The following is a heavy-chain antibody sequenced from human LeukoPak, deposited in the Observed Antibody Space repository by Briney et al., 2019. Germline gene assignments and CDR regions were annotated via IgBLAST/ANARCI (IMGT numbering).Heavy chain of an antibody. CDR1: GGSISSHY. CDR2: IYYSGST. CDR3: ASDGYSYGYYYYYYYMDV. D-gene: IGHD5-18*01. V-gene: IGHV4-59*11. J-gene: IGHJ6*03. Sequence: SETLSLTCSVPGGSISSHYWSWIRKPPGKGLEWIGYIYYSGSTNYNPSLKSRVTLSVDTSKNQFSLKLSSVTAADTAVYYCASDGYSYGYYYYYYYMDVWGKGTTVTVSS.